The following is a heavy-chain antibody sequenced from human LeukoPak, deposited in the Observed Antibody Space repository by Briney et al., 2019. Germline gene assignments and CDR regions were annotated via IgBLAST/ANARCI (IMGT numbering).Heavy chain of an antibody. CDR3: ARFWHSDC. CDR1: GYTFTGYY. J-gene: IGHJ4*02. Sequence: ASVKVSCKASGYTFTGYYIHWVRQAPGQGLEWMGWIDPNTGGTHYAQKFQGRVTMTRDTSIGTAYMQLSGLTFDDTAVYYCARFWHSDCWGQGTLVTVSS. V-gene: IGHV1-2*02. CDR2: IDPNTGGT.